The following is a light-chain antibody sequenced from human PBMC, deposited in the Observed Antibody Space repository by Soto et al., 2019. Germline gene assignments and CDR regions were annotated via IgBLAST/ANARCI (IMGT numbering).Light chain of an antibody. CDR3: QQYNTLWT. CDR1: QSISSW. V-gene: IGKV1-5*03. Sequence: DIQMTQSPSTLSASVGDRVTITCRASQSISSWLAWYQQKPGKAPKLLIYKASSLESGVPSRFSGSGSGTEFTRTISRLQPDDFATYYCQQYNTLWTFGQGTKVEIK. CDR2: KAS. J-gene: IGKJ1*01.